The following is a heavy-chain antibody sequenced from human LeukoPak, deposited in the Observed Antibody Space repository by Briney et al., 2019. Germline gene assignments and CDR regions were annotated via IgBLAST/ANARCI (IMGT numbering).Heavy chain of an antibody. Sequence: GASVKVSCKASGYTFTNYYIHWMRQAPGKGPEWMGTINAGGGGTNYAQKFEDRVTITRNTSISTAYMELSSLRSEDTAVYYCARGPLNWNQHYYYYYYMDVWGKGTTVTVSS. V-gene: IGHV1-46*01. CDR3: ARGPLNWNQHYYYYYYMDV. CDR1: GYTFTNYY. J-gene: IGHJ6*03. CDR2: INAGGGGT. D-gene: IGHD1-20*01.